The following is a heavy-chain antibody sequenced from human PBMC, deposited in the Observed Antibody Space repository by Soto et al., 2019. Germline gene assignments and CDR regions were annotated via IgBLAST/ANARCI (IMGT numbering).Heavy chain of an antibody. V-gene: IGHV4-59*01. J-gene: IGHJ6*02. D-gene: IGHD2-21*02. CDR3: ARDLWGYCGTDCYPLDV. CDR1: GGSISGYY. Sequence: QVQLQESGPGLVKPSETLSLTYTVSGGSISGYYWSWIRQPPGKGLEWIGYMYNTGSTVYNPSFKSRVTISVDTSKNQFSLKLNSVTAADTAVYYCARDLWGYCGTDCYPLDVWGQATTVTVSS. CDR2: MYNTGST.